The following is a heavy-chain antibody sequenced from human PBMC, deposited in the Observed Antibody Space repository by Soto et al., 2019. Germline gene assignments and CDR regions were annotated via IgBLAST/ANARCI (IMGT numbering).Heavy chain of an antibody. Sequence: PSETLSLTCSVSGGSISSYYWSWIRQPPGKGLEWIGYIYYSGSTNYNPSLKSRVTISVDTSKNQFSLKLSSVTAADTAVYYCARHWGGYYDILTGYYNPYYFDYWGQGTLVTVSS. D-gene: IGHD3-9*01. CDR2: IYYSGST. J-gene: IGHJ4*02. V-gene: IGHV4-59*08. CDR3: ARHWGGYYDILTGYYNPYYFDY. CDR1: GGSISSYY.